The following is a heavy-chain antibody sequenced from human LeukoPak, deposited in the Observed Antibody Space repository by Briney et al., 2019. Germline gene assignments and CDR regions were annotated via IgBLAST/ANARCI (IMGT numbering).Heavy chain of an antibody. J-gene: IGHJ4*02. CDR3: AKDIGRRDYDILTGYYPQYYFDY. D-gene: IGHD3-9*01. CDR2: ISWNSGSI. CDR1: GFTFSSYA. Sequence: GGSLRLSCAASGFTFSSYAMGWVRQAPGKGLEWGSGISWNSGSIGYADSVKGRFTISRDNAKNSLYLQMNSLRAEDTALYYCAKDIGRRDYDILTGYYPQYYFDYWGQGTLVTVSS. V-gene: IGHV3-9*01.